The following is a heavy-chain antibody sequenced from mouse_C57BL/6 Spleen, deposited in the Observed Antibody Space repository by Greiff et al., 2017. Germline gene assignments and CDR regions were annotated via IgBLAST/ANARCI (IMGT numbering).Heavy chain of an antibody. CDR1: GYAFSSYW. J-gene: IGHJ2*01. CDR3: ARSDYGSSPGLGY. CDR2: IYPGDGDT. D-gene: IGHD1-1*01. V-gene: IGHV1-80*01. Sequence: VKLMESGAELVKPGASVKISCKASGYAFSSYWMNWVKQRPGKGLEWIGQIYPGDGDTNYNGKFKGKATLTADKSSSTAYMQLSSLTSEDSAVYFCARSDYGSSPGLGYWGQGTTLTVSS.